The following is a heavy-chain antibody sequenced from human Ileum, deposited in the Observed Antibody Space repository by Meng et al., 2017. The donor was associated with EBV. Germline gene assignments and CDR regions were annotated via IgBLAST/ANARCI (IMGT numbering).Heavy chain of an antibody. CDR3: ARDLRVGGAFDY. D-gene: IGHD1-26*01. J-gene: IGHJ4*02. V-gene: IGHV4-61*08. CDR2: VNYNGDS. Sequence: QVLLQQSGPGLVSPSETLSLTCTVYGASVTSSGYYWSWLRQSPGKGLEWLGYVNYNGDSTYHPSLKSRVTIFIDTSKKQFYLNLTSATAADTAIYYCARDLRVGGAFDYWGQGTLVTVSS. CDR1: GASVTSSGYY.